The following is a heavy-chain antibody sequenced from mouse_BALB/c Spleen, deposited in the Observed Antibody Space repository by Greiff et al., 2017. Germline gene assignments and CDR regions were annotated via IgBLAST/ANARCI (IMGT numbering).Heavy chain of an antibody. D-gene: IGHD2-13*01. CDR1: GFTFSSYA. J-gene: IGHJ3*01. CDR3: ARERDYDDQAWFAY. Sequence: EVQRVESGGGLVKPGGSLKLSCAASGFTFSSYAMSWVRQTPEKRLEWVASISSGGSTYYPDSVKGRFTISRDNARNILYLQMSSLRSEDTAMYYCARERDYDDQAWFAYWGQGTLVTVSA. CDR2: ISSGGST. V-gene: IGHV5-6-5*01.